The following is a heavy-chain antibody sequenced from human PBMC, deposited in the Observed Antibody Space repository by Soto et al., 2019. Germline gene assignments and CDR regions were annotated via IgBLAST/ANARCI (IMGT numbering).Heavy chain of an antibody. V-gene: IGHV4-39*01. CDR1: GGSISSSSYS. J-gene: IGHJ4*02. Sequence: SETLSLTCIVSGGSISSSSYSWAWIRQPPGKGLEWIGTIYYGGNTYYNPSLKSRVTISVDTSKNQFSLELSSVTAADTAVYFCARQDLGNFDFWGQGTLVTVSS. CDR2: IYYGGNT. CDR3: ARQDLGNFDF. D-gene: IGHD7-27*01.